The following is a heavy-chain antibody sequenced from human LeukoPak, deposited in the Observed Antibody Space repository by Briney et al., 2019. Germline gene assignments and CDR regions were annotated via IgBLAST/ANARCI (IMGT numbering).Heavy chain of an antibody. V-gene: IGHV3-53*01. CDR2: IYSGGST. CDR3: ARDSLGMSTLDS. CDR1: GFTFSSYW. D-gene: IGHD5/OR15-5a*01. J-gene: IGHJ4*02. Sequence: GGSLRLSCAASGFTFSSYWMNWVRQAPGKGLEWVSVIYSGGSTYYADSVKGRFTISRDSSKNTLYLQMNSLRAEDTAVYYCARDSLGMSTLDSWGQGTLVTVSS.